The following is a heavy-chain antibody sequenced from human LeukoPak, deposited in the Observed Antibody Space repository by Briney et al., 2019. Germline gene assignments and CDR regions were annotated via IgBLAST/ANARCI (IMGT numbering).Heavy chain of an antibody. CDR2: IYYSGST. Sequence: SETLSLTCTVSGGSISSSSYYWGWIRQPPGTGLEWIGSIYYSGSTYYNPSLKSRVTISVDTSKNQFSLKLSSVTAADTAVYYCARVGGTSKWPAFEDYWGQGTLVTVSS. CDR3: ARVGGTSKWPAFEDY. J-gene: IGHJ4*02. V-gene: IGHV4-39*01. CDR1: GGSISSSSYY. D-gene: IGHD3-16*01.